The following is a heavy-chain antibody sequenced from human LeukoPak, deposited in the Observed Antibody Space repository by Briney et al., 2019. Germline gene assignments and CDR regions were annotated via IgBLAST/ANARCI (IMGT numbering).Heavy chain of an antibody. CDR1: SGSFSGYY. CDR3: ARGRRSSSWYYNWFDP. D-gene: IGHD6-13*01. CDR2: INHSGST. J-gene: IGHJ5*02. Sequence: SETLSLTCSVYSGSFSGYYWSWIRQPPGKGLEWIGEINHSGSTNYNPPLKSRVTISVDTSKNQFSLKLSSVTAADTAVYYCARGRRSSSWYYNWFDPWDQGTLVTVSS. V-gene: IGHV4-34*01.